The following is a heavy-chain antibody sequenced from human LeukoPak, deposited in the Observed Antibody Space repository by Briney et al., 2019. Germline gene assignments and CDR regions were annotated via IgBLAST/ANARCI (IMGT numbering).Heavy chain of an antibody. CDR2: IYHSGST. J-gene: IGHJ4*02. CDR3: AGTARTLSGYFDY. V-gene: IGHV4-30-2*01. CDR1: GGSISSGGYY. Sequence: PSETLSLTCTVSGGSISSGGYYWSWIRQPPGKGLVWIGYIYHSGSTYYNPSLKSRVTISVDRSKNQFSLKLSSVTAADTAVYYCAGTARTLSGYFDYWGQGTLVTVSS. D-gene: IGHD1-7*01.